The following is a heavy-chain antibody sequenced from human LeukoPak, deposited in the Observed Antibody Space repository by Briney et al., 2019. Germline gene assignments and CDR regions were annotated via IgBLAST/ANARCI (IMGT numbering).Heavy chain of an antibody. D-gene: IGHD1/OR15-1a*01. CDR1: GFTFSSYS. Sequence: PGGSLRLSCAASGFTFSSYSMNWVRQAPGKGLEWVSYISSSSSTIYYADSVKGRFTISRDNAKNSLYLLMNSLRAEDTAVYYCARGFGTKNDYWGQGTLVTVSS. CDR2: ISSSSSTI. V-gene: IGHV3-48*01. J-gene: IGHJ4*02. CDR3: ARGFGTKNDY.